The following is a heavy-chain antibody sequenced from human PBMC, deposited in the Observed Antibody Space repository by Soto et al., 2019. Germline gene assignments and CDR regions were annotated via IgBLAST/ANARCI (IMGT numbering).Heavy chain of an antibody. CDR2: IYYTGST. D-gene: IGHD4-17*01. V-gene: IGHV4-31*03. J-gene: IGHJ5*02. Sequence: LSLTCTVSGGSITSGPYYWSWIRQHPGKGLEWIGYIYYTGSTYSNPSLESRITMSVDTSKNQFSLKLRSVTAADTAVYYCARLFGDYVGWFDPWGQGTLVTVSS. CDR3: ARLFGDYVGWFDP. CDR1: GGSITSGPYY.